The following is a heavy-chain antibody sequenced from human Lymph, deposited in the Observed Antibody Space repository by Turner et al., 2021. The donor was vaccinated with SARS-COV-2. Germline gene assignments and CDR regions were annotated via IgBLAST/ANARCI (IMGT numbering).Heavy chain of an antibody. CDR2: IYSGGST. CDR3: ARLLPYGDYFDY. V-gene: IGHV3-53*01. Sequence: EVQLVESGGGLIQPGGSLRLSCAASEFTVSSNYMSWVRQAPGKGLEWVSIIYSGGSTFYADSVKGRFTISRDNSKNTLYLQMNGLRAEDTAVYYCARLLPYGDYFDYWGQGTLVTVSS. J-gene: IGHJ4*02. CDR1: EFTVSSNY. D-gene: IGHD4-17*01.